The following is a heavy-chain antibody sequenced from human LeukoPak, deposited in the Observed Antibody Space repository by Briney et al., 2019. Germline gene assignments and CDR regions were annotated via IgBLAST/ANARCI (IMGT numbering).Heavy chain of an antibody. CDR1: GYTFSSYW. D-gene: IGHD2-2*01. CDR3: ARYSPHVVVAHSAQFDY. V-gene: IGHV5-51*01. CDR2: IYPGDSDT. J-gene: IGHJ4*02. Sequence: GESLKISCKGSGYTFSSYWIAWVRQMPGKGLEWMGIIYPGDSDTRYSPSFEGQVTISADKTISTAYLQWNSLKASDTATYYCARYSPHVVVAHSAQFDYWGQGTLVTVSS.